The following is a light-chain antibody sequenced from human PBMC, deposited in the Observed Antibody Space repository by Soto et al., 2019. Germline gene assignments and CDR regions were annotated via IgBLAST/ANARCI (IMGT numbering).Light chain of an antibody. V-gene: IGLV2-14*02. Sequence: QSVLTQPASISGSPGQSITISCSGPSTDVVIFNLVSWYQQHPGKVPKLVIYEVRNRPSGVSNRLSGSKSGNTASLTISGLQADDEADYYCCSYTSSSMRVFGGGTKLTVL. CDR2: EVR. J-gene: IGLJ3*02. CDR1: STDVVIFNL. CDR3: CSYTSSSMRV.